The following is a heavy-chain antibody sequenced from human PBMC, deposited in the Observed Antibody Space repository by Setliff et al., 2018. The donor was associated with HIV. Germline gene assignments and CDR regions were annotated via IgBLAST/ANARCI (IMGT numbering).Heavy chain of an antibody. CDR2: ISSSGNTV. Sequence: PGGSLRLSCAASGFTFISYAMSWVRQAPGKGLEWVSYISSSGNTVFYADSVKGRFTISRDNAKNSLYLQMNSLSTEDTAVYYCARDRGDGYEPDASAFDIWGQGTMVTVSS. V-gene: IGHV3-48*03. CDR3: ARDRGDGYEPDASAFDI. CDR1: GFTFISYA. D-gene: IGHD5-12*01. J-gene: IGHJ3*02.